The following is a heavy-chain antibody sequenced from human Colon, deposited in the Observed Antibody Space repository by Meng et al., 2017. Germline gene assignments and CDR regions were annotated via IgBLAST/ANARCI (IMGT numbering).Heavy chain of an antibody. CDR1: GDSVSSNSAA. J-gene: IGHJ4*02. D-gene: IGHD3-22*01. Sequence: HVQLLPSRPALVNPSQTLPLTRSISGDSVSSNSAACNWILQSPSRGLEWLGRTYYRSKWYNEYAVSVKSRITINPDTSKNQFSLQLNSVTPEDTAVYYCARDSSSSAYSPFDYWGQGTLVTVSS. CDR2: TYYRSKWYN. CDR3: ARDSSSSAYSPFDY. V-gene: IGHV6-1*01.